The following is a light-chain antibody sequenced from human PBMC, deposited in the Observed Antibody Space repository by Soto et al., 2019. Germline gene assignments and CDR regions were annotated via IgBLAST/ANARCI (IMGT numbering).Light chain of an antibody. CDR1: SSNIGSNT. Sequence: QLVLTQPPSASGTPGQRVTISWSGSSSNIGSNTVNWYQQLPGTAPKLLIYSNNQRPSGVPDRFSGSKSGTSASLAISGLHSEDEADYYCAAWDDSLNGWVFGGGTKLTVL. V-gene: IGLV1-44*01. CDR2: SNN. J-gene: IGLJ3*02. CDR3: AAWDDSLNGWV.